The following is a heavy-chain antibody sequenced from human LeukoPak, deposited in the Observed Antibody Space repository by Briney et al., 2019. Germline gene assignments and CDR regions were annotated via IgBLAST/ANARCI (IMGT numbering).Heavy chain of an antibody. CDR1: GGSISSSSYY. CDR2: IYYSGST. D-gene: IGHD6-13*01. J-gene: IGHJ5*02. Sequence: SETLSLTCTVSGGSISSSSYYWGWIRQPPGKGLEWIGSIYYSGSTNYNPSLKSRVTISVDTSKNQFSLKLSSVTAADTAVYYCARDHSSSWYWFDPWGQGTLVTVSS. V-gene: IGHV4-39*07. CDR3: ARDHSSSWYWFDP.